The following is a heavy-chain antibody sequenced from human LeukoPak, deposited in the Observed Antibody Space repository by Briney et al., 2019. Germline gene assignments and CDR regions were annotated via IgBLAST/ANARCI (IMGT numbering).Heavy chain of an antibody. J-gene: IGHJ5*02. CDR3: ARDHEDYYDSSGYYSWFDP. CDR1: GGSISSYY. D-gene: IGHD3-22*01. Sequence: SETLSLTCTVSGGSISSYYWSWIRQPPGKGLEWIGYIYYSGGTNYNPSLKSRVTISVDTSKNQFSLKLSSVTAADTAVYYCARDHEDYYDSSGYYSWFDPWGQGTLVTVSS. CDR2: IYYSGGT. V-gene: IGHV4-59*01.